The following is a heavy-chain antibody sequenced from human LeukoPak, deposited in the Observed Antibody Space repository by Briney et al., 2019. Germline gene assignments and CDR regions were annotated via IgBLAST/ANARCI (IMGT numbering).Heavy chain of an antibody. CDR1: GFSF. CDR3: ARAGSSGYWGNAFDI. Sequence: GGSLRLSCAASGFSFMHWVRQAPGKGLEYVSSISANGGSTYYVDSMKGRFTISRGNSKNTLYLQMGSLRVEDMAVYYCARAGSSGYWGNAFDIWGQGTMVTVSS. D-gene: IGHD3-22*01. J-gene: IGHJ3*02. CDR2: ISANGGST. V-gene: IGHV3-64*02.